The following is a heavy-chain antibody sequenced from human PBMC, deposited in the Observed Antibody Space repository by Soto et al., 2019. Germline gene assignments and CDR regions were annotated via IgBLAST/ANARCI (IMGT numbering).Heavy chain of an antibody. J-gene: IGHJ5*02. D-gene: IGHD3-10*01. CDR2: IIPIFGTA. Sequence: SVKVSCKASGGTLRSYGISWVRQAPGQGLEWMGGIIPIFGTANYAQKFQGRVTITADESTSTAYMELSSLRSEDTAVYYCARAGYYYGSGPMRFDPWGQGTLVTVSS. CDR1: GGTLRSYG. V-gene: IGHV1-69*13. CDR3: ARAGYYYGSGPMRFDP.